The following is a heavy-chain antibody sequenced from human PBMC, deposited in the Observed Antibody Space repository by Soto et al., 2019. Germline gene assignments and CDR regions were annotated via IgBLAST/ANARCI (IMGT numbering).Heavy chain of an antibody. CDR2: ISWNSGSI. CDR3: AYYYDSSAIRPDAFDI. D-gene: IGHD3-22*01. J-gene: IGHJ3*02. V-gene: IGHV3-9*01. CDR1: GFTFDDYA. Sequence: EVQLVESGGGLVQPGRSLRLSCAASGFTFDDYAMHWVRQAPGKGLEWVSGISWNSGSIGYADSVKGRFTISRDNAKNSLYLQMNSLRAEDTALYYCAYYYDSSAIRPDAFDIWGQGTMVTVSS.